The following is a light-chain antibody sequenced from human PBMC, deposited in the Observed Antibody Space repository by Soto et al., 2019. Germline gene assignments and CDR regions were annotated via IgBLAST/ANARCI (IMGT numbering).Light chain of an antibody. CDR3: QQLHSYPLT. CDR2: AAS. J-gene: IGKJ4*01. CDR1: QGINNF. Sequence: DIQLTQSPSFLSTSVGDRVTITCRASQGINNFLAWYQQKPGKAPNLLIYAASTLRTGVPSRFSGSGSGTEFTLTISCLQPEDFATYYCQQLHSYPLTFGGGTNVEIK. V-gene: IGKV1-9*01.